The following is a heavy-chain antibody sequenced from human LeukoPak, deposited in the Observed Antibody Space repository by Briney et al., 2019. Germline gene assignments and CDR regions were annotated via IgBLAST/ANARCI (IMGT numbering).Heavy chain of an antibody. J-gene: IGHJ4*02. CDR3: AREVVRGVSDY. V-gene: IGHV3-23*01. CDR1: GFTFSSYA. Sequence: AGGSVRLSCAASGFTFSSYAMGWVRQAPGKGLEWVSAISGSGGSTYYADSVKGRFTISRDNSKNTLYLQMNSLRAEDTAVYYCAREVVRGVSDYWGQGTLVTVSS. CDR2: ISGSGGST. D-gene: IGHD3-10*01.